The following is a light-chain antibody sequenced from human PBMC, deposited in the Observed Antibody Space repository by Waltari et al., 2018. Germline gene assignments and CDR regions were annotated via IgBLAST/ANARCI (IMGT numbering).Light chain of an antibody. CDR1: RSDVGSNHP. CDR3: CSYAGRYTWV. Sequence: QSALTQPRSVSGSPGPSVTIPCTGARSDVGSNHPVSWYQLSPGTAPKLIIHDVDKWPSGVPDRFSGSKSGNTASLTISGLQGEDEADYYCCSYAGRYTWVFGGGTKLTVL. J-gene: IGLJ3*02. V-gene: IGLV2-11*01. CDR2: DVD.